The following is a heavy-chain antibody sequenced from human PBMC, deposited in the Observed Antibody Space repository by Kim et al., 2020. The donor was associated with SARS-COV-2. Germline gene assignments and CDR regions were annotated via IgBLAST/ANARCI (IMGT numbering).Heavy chain of an antibody. CDR3: ARPANGDHGPYMFDY. CDR2: IYYSGST. Sequence: SETLSLTCTVSGGSVSSGSYYWSWIRQPPGKGLEWIGYIYYSGSTNYNPSLKSRVTISVDTSKNQFSLKLSSVTAADTAVYYCARPANGDHGPYMFDYWGQGPLVTVSS. V-gene: IGHV4-61*01. J-gene: IGHJ4*02. CDR1: GGSVSSGSYY. D-gene: IGHD4-17*01.